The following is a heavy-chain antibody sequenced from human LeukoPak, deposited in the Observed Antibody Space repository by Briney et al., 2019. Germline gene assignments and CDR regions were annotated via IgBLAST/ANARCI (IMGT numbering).Heavy chain of an antibody. V-gene: IGHV1-46*01. J-gene: IGHJ4*02. CDR2: INPSGGST. CDR1: GYTSASYY. Sequence: ASVKVSCKASGYTSASYYMHWVRQAPGQGLEWMGIINPSGGSTSYAQKFQGRVTMTRDTSTSTVYMELSSLRYEDTAVYYCARLAAGGKMATSLSYWGQGTLVTVSS. CDR3: ARLAAGGKMATSLSY. D-gene: IGHD5-12*01.